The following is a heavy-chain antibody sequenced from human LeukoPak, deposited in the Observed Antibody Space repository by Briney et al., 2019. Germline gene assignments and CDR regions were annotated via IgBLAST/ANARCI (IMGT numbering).Heavy chain of an antibody. D-gene: IGHD3-10*01. CDR3: ANAMVRGVIITWGFDY. J-gene: IGHJ4*02. Sequence: GGSLRLSCAASGFTFSSYGMHWVRQAPGKGLEWVAVISYDGSNKYYADSVKGRFTNSRDNSKNTLYLQMNSLRAEDTAVYYCANAMVRGVIITWGFDYWGQGTLVTVSS. V-gene: IGHV3-30*18. CDR1: GFTFSSYG. CDR2: ISYDGSNK.